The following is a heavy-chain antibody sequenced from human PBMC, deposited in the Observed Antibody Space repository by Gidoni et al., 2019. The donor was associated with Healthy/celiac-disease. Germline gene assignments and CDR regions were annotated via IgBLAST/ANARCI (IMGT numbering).Heavy chain of an antibody. CDR1: GGTFSSYA. CDR3: ARDKDCGGDCRHYGMDV. V-gene: IGHV1-69*06. J-gene: IGHJ6*02. D-gene: IGHD2-21*02. CDR2: IIPIFGTA. Sequence: QVQLVQSGAEVKKPGSSVKVSCKASGGTFSSYALSWVRRAPGQGLEWMGGIIPIFGTANYAQKFQGRVTITADKSTSTAYMELSSLRSEDTAVYYCARDKDCGGDCRHYGMDVWGQGTTVTVSS.